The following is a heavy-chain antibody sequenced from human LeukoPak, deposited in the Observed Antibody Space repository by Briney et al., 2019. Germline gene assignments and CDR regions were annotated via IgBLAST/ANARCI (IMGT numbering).Heavy chain of an antibody. CDR3: ARDSSYYYDSSGHI. V-gene: IGHV4-31*03. CDR2: IYHSGST. D-gene: IGHD3-22*01. J-gene: IGHJ3*02. CDR1: GGSISSGDYY. Sequence: PSQTLPLTCTVSGGSISSGDYYWSWIRQHPGKGLEWIGYIYHSGSTYYNPSLKSRITISVDTSKNQFSLKLSSVTAADTAVYYCARDSSYYYDSSGHIWGQGTMVTVSS.